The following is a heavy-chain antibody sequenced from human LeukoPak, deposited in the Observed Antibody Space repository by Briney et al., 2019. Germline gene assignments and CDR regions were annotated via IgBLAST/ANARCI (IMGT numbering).Heavy chain of an antibody. CDR1: GGSIRSGGYY. J-gene: IGHJ4*02. Sequence: SETLSLTCTVSGGSIRSGGYYWSWIRQHPGKGLEWIGYIYYSGSTYYNPSLKSRVTISVDTSKNQFSLKLSSVTAADTAVYYCAGEEYSSGWYYFDYWGQGTLVTVSS. CDR3: AGEEYSSGWYYFDY. CDR2: IYYSGST. V-gene: IGHV4-31*03. D-gene: IGHD6-19*01.